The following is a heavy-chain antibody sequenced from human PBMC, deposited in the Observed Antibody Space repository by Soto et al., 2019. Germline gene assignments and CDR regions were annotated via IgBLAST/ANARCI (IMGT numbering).Heavy chain of an antibody. D-gene: IGHD1-26*01. CDR2: ISAYNGNT. Sequence: QVQLVQSGAEVKKPGASVKVSCKASGYTFTSYGISWVRQAPGQGLEWMGWISAYNGNTNYAQKLQGRVTMTTDTTTSTAYMELRSLKSDDTAVEYCARDRESGSYYWGDAFDNWGQGTIDTVSS. CDR3: ARDRESGSYYWGDAFDN. J-gene: IGHJ3*02. V-gene: IGHV1-18*01. CDR1: GYTFTSYG.